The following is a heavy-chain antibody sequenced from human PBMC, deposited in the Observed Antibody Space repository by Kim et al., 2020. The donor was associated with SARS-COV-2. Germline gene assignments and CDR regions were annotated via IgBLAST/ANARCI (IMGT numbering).Heavy chain of an antibody. CDR2: T. J-gene: IGHJ4*02. V-gene: IGHV4-4*02. CDR3: ATRLHGGNTDAV. Sequence: TNYNPSLKSRVTISLDKSRNQFSLKMGFLTAADTAVYYCATRLHGGNTDAVWGQGTLITLSS. D-gene: IGHD5-18*01.